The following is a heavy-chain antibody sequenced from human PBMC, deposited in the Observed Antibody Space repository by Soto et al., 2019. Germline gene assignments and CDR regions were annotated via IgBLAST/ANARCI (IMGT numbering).Heavy chain of an antibody. CDR3: AHRATMTIFGLIIDNGIWFDP. J-gene: IGHJ5*02. CDR1: GFSLSTSGAA. CDR2: IYWDGDK. Sequence: QINLIESGPTLVKPTQTLTLTCTFSGFSLSTSGAAVGWVRQPPGRALEWLALIYWDGDKRYNASLGNRLTITKDTSRHQVVLPLTNVDPADTATYYCAHRATMTIFGLIIDNGIWFDPWGQGTRVIVSS. D-gene: IGHD3-3*01. V-gene: IGHV2-5*02.